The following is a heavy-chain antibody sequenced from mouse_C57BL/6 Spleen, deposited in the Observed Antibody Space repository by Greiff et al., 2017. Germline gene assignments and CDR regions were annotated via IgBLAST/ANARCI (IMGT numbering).Heavy chain of an antibody. V-gene: IGHV3-8*01. Sequence: DVQLQESGPGLAKPSQTLSLTCSVTGYSTTSDYWNWIRKFPGNKLEYMGYISYSGSTYYTPSLKSRISITRYTSKNQYYLQLNSVTTEDTATYYCARVTTRGVYAMDYWGQGTSVTVSS. CDR1: GYSTTSDY. D-gene: IGHD2-12*01. J-gene: IGHJ4*01. CDR2: ISYSGST. CDR3: ARVTTRGVYAMDY.